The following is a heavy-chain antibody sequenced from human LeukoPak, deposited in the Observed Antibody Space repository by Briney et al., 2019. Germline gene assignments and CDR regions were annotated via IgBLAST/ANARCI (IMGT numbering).Heavy chain of an antibody. Sequence: QSGGSLRLSCAASGFTFSSYAMSWVRQAPGKGLEWVSAISGSGGSTYYADSVKGRFTISRDNSKNTLYLQMNSLRAEDTAVYYCAKDQFSIFGVVIGYFDYWGQGTLVTVSS. J-gene: IGHJ4*02. CDR2: ISGSGGST. CDR3: AKDQFSIFGVVIGYFDY. V-gene: IGHV3-23*01. D-gene: IGHD3-3*01. CDR1: GFTFSSYA.